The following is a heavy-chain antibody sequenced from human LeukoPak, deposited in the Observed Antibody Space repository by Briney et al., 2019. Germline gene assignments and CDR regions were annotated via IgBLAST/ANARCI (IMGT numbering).Heavy chain of an antibody. CDR1: GVSISSSNSY. CDR3: AREYDFWSGYYAFDY. V-gene: IGHV4-39*01. J-gene: IGHJ4*02. CDR2: IYYTGNT. D-gene: IGHD3-3*01. Sequence: EPSETLSLTCSVSGVSISSSNSYWGWIRQPPGKGLEWIGSIYYTGNTYYNASLKSRVTISIDTSKNQFSLKLTSVTAADTAVYYCAREYDFWSGYYAFDYWGQGTLVTVSS.